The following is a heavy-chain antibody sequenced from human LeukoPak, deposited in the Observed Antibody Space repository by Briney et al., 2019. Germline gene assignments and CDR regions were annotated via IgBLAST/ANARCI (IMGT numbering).Heavy chain of an antibody. J-gene: IGHJ6*03. D-gene: IGHD4-11*01. Sequence: SQTLSLTCTVSGGSISSGGYYWSWIRQPPGKGLEWIGYIYHSGSTYYNPSLKSRVTISVDRSKNQFSLKLSSVTAADTAVYYCARRSYDYSNSLDYYYYMDVRGKGTTVTVSS. CDR3: ARRSYDYSNSLDYYYYMDV. CDR2: IYHSGST. CDR1: GGSISSGGYY. V-gene: IGHV4-30-2*01.